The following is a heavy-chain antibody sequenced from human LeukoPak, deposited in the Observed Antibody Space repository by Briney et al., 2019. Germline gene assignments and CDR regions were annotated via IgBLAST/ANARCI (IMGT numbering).Heavy chain of an antibody. V-gene: IGHV3-23*01. CDR3: AKGAPGHFDL. CDR1: GFTFSSYA. CDR2: IGVSGTSR. Sequence: GGSLRLSCAASGFTFSSYAVGWVRQAPGKGLEWVSVIGVSGTSRYYADSVKDRFTISRDNSKSTLYLQMNRLRVEDTAVYYCAKGAPGHFDLWGRGTLVTVSS. J-gene: IGHJ2*01.